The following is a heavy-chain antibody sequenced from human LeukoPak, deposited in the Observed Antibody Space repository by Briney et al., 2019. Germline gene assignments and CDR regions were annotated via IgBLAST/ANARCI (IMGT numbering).Heavy chain of an antibody. Sequence: GGSLRLSCAASGFTFSSYAMSWVRQAPGKGLEWVSAISGSGGSTYYADSVKGRFTISRDNSKNTLYLQMNSLRAEGTAVYYCAKDRYSYGTISFDYWGQGTLVTVSS. CDR3: AKDRYSYGTISFDY. CDR2: ISGSGGST. V-gene: IGHV3-23*01. J-gene: IGHJ4*02. CDR1: GFTFSSYA. D-gene: IGHD5-18*01.